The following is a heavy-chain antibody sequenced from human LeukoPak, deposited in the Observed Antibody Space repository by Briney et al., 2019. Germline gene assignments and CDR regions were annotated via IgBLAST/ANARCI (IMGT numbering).Heavy chain of an antibody. CDR3: TRVRAAAADWYFDL. CDR2: IRSKAYGGTT. D-gene: IGHD6-13*01. J-gene: IGHJ2*01. CDR1: GFTFGDYA. Sequence: GSLRLPCTASGFTFGDYAMSWFRQAPGKGLEWVGFIRSKAYGGTTEYAASVKGRFTISRDDSKSIAYLQMNSLKTEDTAVYYCTRVRAAAADWYFDLWGRGTLVTVSS. V-gene: IGHV3-49*03.